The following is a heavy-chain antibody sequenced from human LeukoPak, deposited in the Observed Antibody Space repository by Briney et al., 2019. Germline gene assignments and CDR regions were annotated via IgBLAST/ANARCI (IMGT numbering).Heavy chain of an antibody. V-gene: IGHV3-21*01. CDR1: GFTFSSYS. Sequence: GGSLRLSCAASGFTFSSYSMNWVRQAPGKGLEWVSSISSSSSYIYYADSVKGRFTISRDNAKNSLYLQMNSLRAEDTAAYYCAREADVGTTRVNAFDIWGQGTMVTVSS. J-gene: IGHJ3*02. D-gene: IGHD7-27*01. CDR2: ISSSSSYI. CDR3: AREADVGTTRVNAFDI.